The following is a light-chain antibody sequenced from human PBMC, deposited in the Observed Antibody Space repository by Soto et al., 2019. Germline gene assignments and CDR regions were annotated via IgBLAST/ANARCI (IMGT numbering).Light chain of an antibody. J-gene: IGKJ4*01. CDR2: DAS. CDR1: QSISSH. CDR3: QQRVNWPLT. Sequence: EIVLTQSPATLSLSPGERATLSCRASQSISSHLAWYQQKPGQAPRLVMYDASNRATGIPPRFSGSGSGTDFTLTISSLEPEDFALYYCQQRVNWPLTFGGGTKVEIK. V-gene: IGKV3-11*01.